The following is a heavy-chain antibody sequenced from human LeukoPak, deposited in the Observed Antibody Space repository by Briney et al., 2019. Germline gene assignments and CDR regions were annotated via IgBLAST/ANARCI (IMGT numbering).Heavy chain of an antibody. CDR2: ISAYNGNT. Sequence: ASVKVSCKASGYTFTSYGISWVRQAPGQGLEWMGWISAYNGNTNYAQKLQGRVTMTTDTSTSTAYMELRSLRSDDTAVYYCARDHQSAYDILTGYYLPEYWGRGTLVTVSS. J-gene: IGHJ4*02. D-gene: IGHD3-9*01. CDR1: GYTFTSYG. V-gene: IGHV1-18*01. CDR3: ARDHQSAYDILTGYYLPEY.